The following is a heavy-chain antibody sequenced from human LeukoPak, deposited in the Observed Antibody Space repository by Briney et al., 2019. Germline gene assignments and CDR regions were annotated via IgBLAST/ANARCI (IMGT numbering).Heavy chain of an antibody. D-gene: IGHD3-3*01. V-gene: IGHV1-18*01. J-gene: IGHJ6*03. CDR3: ARVGRFLEWLPLENYYYYMDV. Sequence: GASVKVSCKASGYTFTSYGISWVRQAPGQGLEWMGWISAYNGNTNYAQKLQGRVTMTTDTSTSTAYMELRRLRSDDTAVYYCARVGRFLEWLPLENYYYYMDVWGKGTTVTVSS. CDR2: ISAYNGNT. CDR1: GYTFTSYG.